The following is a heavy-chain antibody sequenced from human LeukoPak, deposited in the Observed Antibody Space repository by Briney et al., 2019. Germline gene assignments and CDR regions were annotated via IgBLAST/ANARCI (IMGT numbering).Heavy chain of an antibody. Sequence: PGGSLRLSCAASGFTFSSYSMNWVRQAPGKGLEWVSSISSSSYIYYADSVKGRFTISRDNAKNSLYLQMNSLRAEDTAVHYCARDPAYVWGSYRYTIYFDYWGQGTLVTVSS. V-gene: IGHV3-21*01. D-gene: IGHD3-16*02. CDR3: ARDPAYVWGSYRYTIYFDY. CDR1: GFTFSSYS. J-gene: IGHJ4*02. CDR2: ISSSSYI.